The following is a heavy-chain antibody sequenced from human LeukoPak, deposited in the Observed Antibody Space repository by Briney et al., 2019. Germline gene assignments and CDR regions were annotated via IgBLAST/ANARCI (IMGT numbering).Heavy chain of an antibody. V-gene: IGHV3-23*01. D-gene: IGHD3-3*01. CDR1: GFTFSSYA. J-gene: IGHJ4*02. CDR2: ISGSGGST. CDR3: AKDLGELRFLEWLFSSFFFDY. Sequence: GGSLRLSCAASGFTFSSYAMSWVRQAPGKGLEWVSAISGSGGSTYYADSVKGRFTISRDNSKNTLYLQMNSLRAEDTAVYYCAKDLGELRFLEWLFSSFFFDYWGQGTLVTVSS.